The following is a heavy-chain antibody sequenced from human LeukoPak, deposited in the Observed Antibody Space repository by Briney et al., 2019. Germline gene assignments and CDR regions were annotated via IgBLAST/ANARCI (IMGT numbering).Heavy chain of an antibody. CDR2: IIPIFGTA. CDR3: ARSRMVRVVIIGPPHLLFDY. V-gene: IGHV1-69*06. J-gene: IGHJ4*02. Sequence: SLNLSCKASGGTFSSYAISWVRQAPGQGLEWMGGIIPIFGTANYAQQFQGRVTITADNSTSTAYMELSSLRSEDTAVYYCARSRMVRVVIIGPPHLLFDYWGQGTLVTVSS. CDR1: GGTFSSYA. D-gene: IGHD3-10*01.